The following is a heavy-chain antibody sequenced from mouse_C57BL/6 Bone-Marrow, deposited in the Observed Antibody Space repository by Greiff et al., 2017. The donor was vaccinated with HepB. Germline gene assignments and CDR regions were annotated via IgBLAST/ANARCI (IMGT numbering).Heavy chain of an antibody. Sequence: QVQLQQPGAELVMPGASVKLSCKASGYTFTSYWMHWVKQRPGQGLEWIGEIDPSDSYTNYNQKFKGKSTLTVEKSSSTAYMQLSSLTSEDSAVYYCARGGRYWYMDVWGKGTTVTVSS. J-gene: IGHJ1*03. CDR3: ARGGRYWYMDV. D-gene: IGHD1-1*01. CDR2: IDPSDSYT. V-gene: IGHV1-69*01. CDR1: GYTFTSYW.